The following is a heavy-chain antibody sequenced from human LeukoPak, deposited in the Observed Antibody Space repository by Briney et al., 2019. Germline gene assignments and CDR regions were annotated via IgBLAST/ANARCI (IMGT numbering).Heavy chain of an antibody. CDR2: IYPGDSDT. V-gene: IGHV5-51*01. Sequence: KISCKGSGYSFTSYWIGWVRQMPGKGLEGMGIIYPGDSDTRYSPSFHGQVTISADKSISTAYLQWSSLKASDTAMYYCARLRPGITVAAPFDYWGQGTLVTVSS. CDR3: ARLRPGITVAAPFDY. J-gene: IGHJ4*02. D-gene: IGHD6-19*01. CDR1: GYSFTSYW.